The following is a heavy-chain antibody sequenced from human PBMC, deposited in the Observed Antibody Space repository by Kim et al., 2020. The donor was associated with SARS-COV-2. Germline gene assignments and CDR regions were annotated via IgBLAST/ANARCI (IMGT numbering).Heavy chain of an antibody. J-gene: IGHJ4*02. Sequence: SETLSLTCAVYGGSFSGYYWSWIRQPPGKGLEWIGEINHSGSTNYNPSLKSRVTISVDTSKNQFSLKLSSVTAADTAVYYCATETVTTTKFDYWGQGTLVTVSS. D-gene: IGHD4-17*01. CDR3: ATETVTTTKFDY. CDR2: INHSGST. V-gene: IGHV4-34*01. CDR1: GGSFSGYY.